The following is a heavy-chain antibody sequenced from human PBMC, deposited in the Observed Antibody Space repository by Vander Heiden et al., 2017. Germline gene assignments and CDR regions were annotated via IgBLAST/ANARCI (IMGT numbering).Heavy chain of an antibody. CDR2: INHSGST. Sequence: QVQLQQWGTGLLKPSETLSLTCAVYGGSFSGYYWSWIRQPPGKGLEWIGEINHSGSTNYNPSLKRRVTISVDTSKNQFSRKLSSVTAADTAVYYCARGSSVAVAGTKTNWFDPWGQGTLVTVSS. CDR3: ARGSSVAVAGTKTNWFDP. V-gene: IGHV4-34*01. CDR1: GGSFSGYY. J-gene: IGHJ5*02. D-gene: IGHD6-19*01.